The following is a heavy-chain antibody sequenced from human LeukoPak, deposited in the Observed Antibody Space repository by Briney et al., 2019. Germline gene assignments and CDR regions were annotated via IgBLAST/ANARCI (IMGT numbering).Heavy chain of an antibody. CDR3: ARGDILTGSDAFDI. J-gene: IGHJ3*02. CDR1: GFTFSSYW. CDR2: INSDGSST. Sequence: GGSLRLSCAVSGFTFSSYWMHWVRQAPGKGLVWVSRINSDGSSTNYADSVKGRFTISRDNAKNSLYLQMNSLRAEDTAVYYCARGDILTGSDAFDIWGQGTMVTASS. D-gene: IGHD3-9*01. V-gene: IGHV3-74*01.